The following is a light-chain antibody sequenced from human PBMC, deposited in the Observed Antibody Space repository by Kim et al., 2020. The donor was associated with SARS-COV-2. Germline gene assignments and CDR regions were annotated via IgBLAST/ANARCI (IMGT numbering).Light chain of an antibody. CDR2: RDS. J-gene: IGLJ2*01. CDR1: NIGSKN. CDR3: QVWDSSTVV. Sequence: ELTQPLSVSVALGQTARITCGGNNIGSKNVHWYQQKPGQAPVLVIYRDSNRPSGIPERFSGSNSGNTATLTISRAQAGDEADYYCQVWDSSTVVFGGGTQLTVL. V-gene: IGLV3-9*01.